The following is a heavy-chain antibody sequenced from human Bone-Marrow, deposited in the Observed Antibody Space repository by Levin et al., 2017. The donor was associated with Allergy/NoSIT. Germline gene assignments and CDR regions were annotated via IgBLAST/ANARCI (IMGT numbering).Heavy chain of an antibody. CDR3: ARRCSGGSCYFPNYYYYYYMDV. CDR2: IYSGGST. V-gene: IGHV3-53*01. Sequence: GGSLRLSCAASGFTVSSNYMSWVRQAPGKGLEWVSVIYSGGSTYYADSVKGRFTISRDNSKNTLYLQMNSLRAEDTAVYYCARRCSGGSCYFPNYYYYYYMDVWGKGTTVTVSS. D-gene: IGHD2-15*01. J-gene: IGHJ6*03. CDR1: GFTVSSNY.